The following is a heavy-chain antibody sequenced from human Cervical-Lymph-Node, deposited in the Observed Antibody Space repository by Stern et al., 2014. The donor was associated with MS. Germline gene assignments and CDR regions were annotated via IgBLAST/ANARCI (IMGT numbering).Heavy chain of an antibody. Sequence: QLVESGGGLVQPGGSLRLSCAASGFAFSDHSMDWVRPAPGKGLAWGGRSGNRANSYTTEYAASVKGRFTISRDDSVNSLYLQMNSLKTEDTAVYYCARGLAVAGTGYWGQGTLVTVSS. CDR3: ARGLAVAGTGY. CDR2: SGNRANSYTT. V-gene: IGHV3-72*01. D-gene: IGHD6-19*01. J-gene: IGHJ4*02. CDR1: GFAFSDHS.